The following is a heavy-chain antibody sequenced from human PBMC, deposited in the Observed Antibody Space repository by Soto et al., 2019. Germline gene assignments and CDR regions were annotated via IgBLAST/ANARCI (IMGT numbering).Heavy chain of an antibody. Sequence: PSETLSLTCAVYGGSFHGYYWSWIRQPPGKGLEWIGEINHSGSVNFNPTFKSRVSISLVTSKNQMSLQLSSVSAADTAVYYCARHVSDYYAPGEFDYWGQGTLVTVSS. J-gene: IGHJ4*02. CDR1: GGSFHGYY. CDR3: ARHVSDYYAPGEFDY. D-gene: IGHD3-10*01. V-gene: IGHV4-34*01. CDR2: INHSGSV.